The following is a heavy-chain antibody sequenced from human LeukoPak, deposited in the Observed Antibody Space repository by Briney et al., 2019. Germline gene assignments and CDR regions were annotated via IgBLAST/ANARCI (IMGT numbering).Heavy chain of an antibody. CDR1: GFTFSSYG. CDR3: AKDCAPLIVATRGYFDS. D-gene: IGHD5-12*01. CDR2: IRYDGSNK. V-gene: IGHV3-30*02. Sequence: GGSLRLSCAASGFTFSSYGMHWVRQAPGKGLEWVAFIRYDGSNKYYADSVKGRFTISRDNSKNTLYLQMNSLRAEDTAVYYCAKDCAPLIVATRGYFDSGGQGTLVTVSS. J-gene: IGHJ4*02.